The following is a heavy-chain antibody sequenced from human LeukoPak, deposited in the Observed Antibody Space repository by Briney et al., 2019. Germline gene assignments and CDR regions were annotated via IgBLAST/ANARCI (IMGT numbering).Heavy chain of an antibody. V-gene: IGHV4-59*01. D-gene: IGHD4-17*01. CDR1: RSSMSGYY. J-gene: IGHJ4*02. CDR2: AFDSETT. CDR3: ARGSVTPDAGY. Sequence: PSGTLSLTCTVSRSSMSGYYWSWIRQPPGKGLEWIGYAFDSETTDYNPSLKSRVIISIDTSKNQVSLKLNSVSAADSAVYYCARGSVTPDAGYWGPGTLVTVSS.